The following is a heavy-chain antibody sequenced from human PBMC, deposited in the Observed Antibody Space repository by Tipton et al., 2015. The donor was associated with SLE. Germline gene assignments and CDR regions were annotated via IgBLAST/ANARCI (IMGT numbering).Heavy chain of an antibody. J-gene: IGHJ4*02. Sequence: TLSLTCTVSGGSISSYYWSWIRQPPGKGLEWIGCIYYSGSTNYNPSLKSRVTISVDTSKNQFSLKLSSVTAADTAVYYCARASGGLLPFDYWGQGTLVTVSS. V-gene: IGHV4-59*08. D-gene: IGHD3-22*01. CDR1: GGSISSYY. CDR3: ARASGGLLPFDY. CDR2: IYYSGST.